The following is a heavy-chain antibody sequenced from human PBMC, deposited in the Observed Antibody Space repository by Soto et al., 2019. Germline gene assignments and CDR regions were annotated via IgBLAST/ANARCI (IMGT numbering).Heavy chain of an antibody. J-gene: IGHJ6*02. Sequence: TSETLSLTCAVYGGSFSGYYWSWIRQPPGKGLEWIGEINHSGSTNYNPSLKSRVTISVDTSKNQFSLKLSSVTAADTAVYYCARRVIAGGYGMDVWGQGTTVTVSS. CDR3: ARRVIAGGYGMDV. V-gene: IGHV4-34*01. D-gene: IGHD3-16*02. CDR1: GGSFSGYY. CDR2: INHSGST.